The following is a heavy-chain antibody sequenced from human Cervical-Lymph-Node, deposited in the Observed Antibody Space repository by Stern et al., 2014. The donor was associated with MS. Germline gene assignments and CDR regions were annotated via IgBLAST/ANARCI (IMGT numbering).Heavy chain of an antibody. D-gene: IGHD3-3*01. CDR2: LFPDSDT. Sequence: VQLVESGAKVKKPGESLKLSCKGSGYYFGNYGIGWGRQRPGTGLEWMGILFPDSDTRYSPSFQGQVTISADNSNSTAYLQWSSLKASDSAMYYCARGVEWSALPCDYWGQGTLVTVSS. CDR3: ARGVEWSALPCDY. J-gene: IGHJ4*02. V-gene: IGHV5-51*03. CDR1: GYYFGNYG.